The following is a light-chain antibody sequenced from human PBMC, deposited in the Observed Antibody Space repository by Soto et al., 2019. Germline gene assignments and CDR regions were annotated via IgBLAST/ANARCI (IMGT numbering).Light chain of an antibody. V-gene: IGLV1-44*01. CDR2: SSN. CDR1: SSNIGANA. CDR3: QSYDRSLRACV. Sequence: QSVLTQPPSASGTPGQRVTISCSGSSSNIGANAVSWYQQLPGTAPNLLIYSSNQRPSGVPDRFSGSKSGTSASLAITGLQAEDEADYYCQSYDRSLRACVFGTGTKLTVL. J-gene: IGLJ1*01.